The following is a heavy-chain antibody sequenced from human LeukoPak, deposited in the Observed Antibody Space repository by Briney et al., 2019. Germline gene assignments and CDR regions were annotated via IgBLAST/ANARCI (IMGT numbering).Heavy chain of an antibody. CDR2: ISYDGSNK. Sequence: GRSLRLSCAASGFTFSSYGMHWVRQAPGKGLEWVAVISYDGSNKYYADSVKGRFTISRDNSKNTLYLQMNSLRAEDTAVYYCAKDPQRYCSSTSCWGWFDPWGQGTLVTVSS. CDR1: GFTFSSYG. CDR3: AKDPQRYCSSTSCWGWFDP. D-gene: IGHD2-2*01. J-gene: IGHJ5*02. V-gene: IGHV3-30*18.